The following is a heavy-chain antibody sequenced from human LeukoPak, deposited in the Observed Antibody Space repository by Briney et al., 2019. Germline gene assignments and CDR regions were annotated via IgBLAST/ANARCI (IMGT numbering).Heavy chain of an antibody. Sequence: SETLSLTCTVSGGSISSGDYYWSWIRQPPGKGLEWIGYIYYSGSTYYNPSLKSRVTIPVDTSKNQFSLKLSSVTAADTAVYYCARESSFIVVVPAANRGDYYYYYMDVWGKGTTVTVSS. CDR1: GGSISSGDYY. V-gene: IGHV4-30-4*08. J-gene: IGHJ6*03. CDR2: IYYSGST. D-gene: IGHD2-2*01. CDR3: ARESSFIVVVPAANRGDYYYYYMDV.